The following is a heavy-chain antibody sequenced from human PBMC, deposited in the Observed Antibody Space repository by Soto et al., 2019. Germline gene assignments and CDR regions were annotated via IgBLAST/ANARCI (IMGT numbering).Heavy chain of an antibody. CDR1: GFTFSSYG. J-gene: IGHJ6*02. D-gene: IGHD2-8*01. CDR2: ISYDGSNK. CDR3: AKEHCTNGVCSSYYYYGMDV. V-gene: IGHV3-30*18. Sequence: QVQLVESGGGVVQPGRSLRLSCAASGFTFSSYGMHWVRQAPGKGLEWVAVISYDGSNKYYADSVQGRFTISRDNSKNTLYLQMNSLRAEDTAVYYCAKEHCTNGVCSSYYYYGMDVWGQGTTVTVSS.